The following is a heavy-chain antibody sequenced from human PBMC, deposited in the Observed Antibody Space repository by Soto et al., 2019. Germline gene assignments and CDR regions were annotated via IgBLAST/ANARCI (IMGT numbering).Heavy chain of an antibody. V-gene: IGHV1-3*01. Sequence: GASVKVSCKTSGYTFTSYAMHWVRQAHGQRVEWMGWINAGNGYAEYSQKFQGRVTLTRDTSATTAYMEVNSLRSEDTAVYYCARRDSSSGGFDYWGQGSMVTVSS. J-gene: IGHJ4*02. CDR2: INAGNGYA. CDR3: ARRDSSSGGFDY. D-gene: IGHD6-6*01. CDR1: GYTFTSYA.